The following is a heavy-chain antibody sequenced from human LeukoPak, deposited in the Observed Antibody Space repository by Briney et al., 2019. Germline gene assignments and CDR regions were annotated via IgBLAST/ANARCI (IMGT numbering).Heavy chain of an antibody. J-gene: IGHJ4*02. CDR1: GGSFSGYY. CDR3: ARRGTPAYYGSGRMTGFDY. V-gene: IGHV4-34*01. D-gene: IGHD3-10*01. CDR2: INHSGST. Sequence: PSETLSLTCAVYGGSFSGYYWSWIRQPPGKGLEWIGEINHSGSTNYNPSLKSRVTISVDTSKNQFSLKLSSVTAADTAVYYCARRGTPAYYGSGRMTGFDYWGQGTLVTVSS.